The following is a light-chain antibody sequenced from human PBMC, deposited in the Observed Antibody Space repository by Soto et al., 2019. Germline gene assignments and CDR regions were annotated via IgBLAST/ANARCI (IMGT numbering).Light chain of an antibody. CDR2: INN. V-gene: IGLV1-44*01. CDR3: AAWDGSLNGVV. Sequence: QSVLTQPPSASGTPGQRVTISCSGTSSNIGRNDISWYQQFPGAAPRLLIYINNQRPSGVPGRFSGSKSGTSASLAISGLQSEDEARYYCAAWDGSLNGVVFGGGTQLTVL. CDR1: SSNIGRND. J-gene: IGLJ7*01.